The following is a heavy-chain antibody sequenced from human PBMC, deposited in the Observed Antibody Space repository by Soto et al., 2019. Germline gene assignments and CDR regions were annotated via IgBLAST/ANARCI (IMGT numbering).Heavy chain of an antibody. CDR3: ARVSSRAARPERLGCLDY. J-gene: IGHJ4*02. CDR2: ISSSSSNT. Sequence: GSLRLSCAASGFTFIHYAISWVRQAPGKGQEWVSDISSSSSNTYYADSVKGRFTISRDNAKNALYLQMNSLRAEDTAVYYCARVSSRAARPERLGCLDYWGQGTLVTVSS. V-gene: IGHV3-48*04. D-gene: IGHD6-6*01. CDR1: GFTFIHYA.